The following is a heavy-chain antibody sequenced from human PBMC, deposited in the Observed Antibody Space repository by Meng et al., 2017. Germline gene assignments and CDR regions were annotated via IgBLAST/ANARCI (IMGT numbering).Heavy chain of an antibody. CDR3: ARDILRTGENTDEDWFDP. J-gene: IGHJ5*02. CDR2: IYSGGST. Sequence: GESLKISCAASGFTVSSNYMSWVRQAPGKGLEWVSVIYSGGSTYYADSVKGRFTISRHNSKNTLYLQMNSLRAEDTAVYYCARDILRTGENTDEDWFDPWGQGTLVTVSS. CDR1: GFTVSSNY. V-gene: IGHV3-53*04. D-gene: IGHD7-27*01.